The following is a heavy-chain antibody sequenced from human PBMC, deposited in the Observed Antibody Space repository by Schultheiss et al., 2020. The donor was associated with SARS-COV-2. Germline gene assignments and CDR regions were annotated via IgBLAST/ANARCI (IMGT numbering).Heavy chain of an antibody. V-gene: IGHV4-59*06. Sequence: SETLSLTCTVSGGSISSYYWSWIRQPPGKGLEWIGFISDSGSTHYNPSLKSRVIISIHTSVNQFSLRLSSVTAADTAVYSCARVKKATTGSYGMDVWGRGTTVTVSS. CDR1: GGSISSYY. D-gene: IGHD2-8*02. J-gene: IGHJ6*02. CDR2: ISDSGST. CDR3: ARVKKATTGSYGMDV.